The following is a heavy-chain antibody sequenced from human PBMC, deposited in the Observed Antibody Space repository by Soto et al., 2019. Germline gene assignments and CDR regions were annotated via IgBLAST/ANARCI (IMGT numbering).Heavy chain of an antibody. V-gene: IGHV4-4*02. CDR2: IFESGAT. J-gene: IGHJ4*02. Sequence: QVQLQESGPGLVKPSGTLSLTCAVSGGSISSSSWWTWVRQSPGKGLEWIGEIFESGATNYNPSRKSRLTMSVDKSKNQFSLILSSLTAADTAVYFCTTSHAGELNNWGQGTLVTVSS. CDR3: TTSHAGELNN. CDR1: GGSISSSSW. D-gene: IGHD1-7*01.